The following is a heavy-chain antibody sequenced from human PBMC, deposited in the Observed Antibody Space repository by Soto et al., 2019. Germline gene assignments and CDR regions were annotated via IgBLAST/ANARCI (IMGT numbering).Heavy chain of an antibody. Sequence: QVQLVQSGAEVKKPGSSVKVSCKASGGTFSSYAISWVRQAPGQGLEWMGGIIPIFGTANYAQKFQGRVTVTADESTSTAYMELSSLRSEDTAVYYCAREGGSGNYRYYALDVWGQGTTVTVSS. D-gene: IGHD3-10*01. CDR2: IIPIFGTA. CDR3: AREGGSGNYRYYALDV. V-gene: IGHV1-69*12. J-gene: IGHJ6*02. CDR1: GGTFSSYA.